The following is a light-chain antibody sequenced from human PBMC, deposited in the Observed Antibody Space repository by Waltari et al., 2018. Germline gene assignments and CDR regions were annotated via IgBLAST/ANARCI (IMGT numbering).Light chain of an antibody. CDR1: QSVSTY. CDR3: QKYGTLPAT. J-gene: IGKJ1*01. V-gene: IGKV3-20*01. CDR2: DAS. Sequence: EILLTQSPGTLSLSQGVIATLSCRASQSVSTYVAWYQQKPGQAPRLLIYDASIRATGIPDRFIGSGWGTDFSLTISSLEPEDFAVYYCQKYGTLPATFGQGTKVQ.